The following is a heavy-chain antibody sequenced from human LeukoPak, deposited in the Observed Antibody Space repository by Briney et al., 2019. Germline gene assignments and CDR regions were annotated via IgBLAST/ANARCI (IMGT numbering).Heavy chain of an antibody. Sequence: GGSLRLSCAASGFTFSDYYMSWIRQAPGKGLEWVSYISSSGSTIYYADSVKGRFTISRDNAENSLYLQMNSLRAEDTAVYYCARLFSNVIVVPDYWGQGTLVTVSS. CDR1: GFTFSDYY. V-gene: IGHV3-11*01. D-gene: IGHD3-22*01. J-gene: IGHJ4*02. CDR3: ARLFSNVIVVPDY. CDR2: ISSSGSTI.